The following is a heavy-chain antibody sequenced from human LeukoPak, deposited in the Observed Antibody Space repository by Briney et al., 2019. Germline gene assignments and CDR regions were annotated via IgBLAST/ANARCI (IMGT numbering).Heavy chain of an antibody. J-gene: IGHJ5*02. CDR1: GFTFSSYA. Sequence: GGSLRLSCVASGFTFSSYAMSWVRQAPGKGLEWVSAISGSGGSTYYADSVKGRFTISRDNSKNTLYLQMNSLRAEDTAVYYCAKDRVVVVVAATYWFDPWGQGTLVTVSS. CDR2: ISGSGGST. CDR3: AKDRVVVVVAATYWFDP. D-gene: IGHD2-15*01. V-gene: IGHV3-23*01.